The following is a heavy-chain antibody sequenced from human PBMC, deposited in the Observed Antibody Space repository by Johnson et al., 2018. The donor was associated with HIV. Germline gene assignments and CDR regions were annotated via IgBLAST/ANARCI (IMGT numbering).Heavy chain of an antibody. Sequence: EVQLVESGGGLVQPGRSLRLSCAASGFTFDDYAMHWVRQAPGKGLEWVSGISWNSGSIGYADSVKGRFTISRENAKNSLYLQMNSLRAEDTALYYCAKGGYSGYGASPNAFDIWGQGTIVTVSS. CDR3: AKGGYSGYGASPNAFDI. D-gene: IGHD5-12*01. CDR1: GFTFDDYA. V-gene: IGHV3-9*01. CDR2: ISWNSGSI. J-gene: IGHJ3*02.